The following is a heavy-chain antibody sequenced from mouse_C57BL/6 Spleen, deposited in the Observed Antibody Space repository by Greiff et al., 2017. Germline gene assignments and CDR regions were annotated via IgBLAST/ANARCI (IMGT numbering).Heavy chain of an antibody. V-gene: IGHV5-16*01. CDR3: ARDRGFDY. CDR2: INYDGSST. J-gene: IGHJ2*01. D-gene: IGHD3-1*01. Sequence: EVKLMESEGGLVQPGSSMKLSCTASGFTFSDYYMAWVRQVPEKGLEWVANINYDGSSTYYLDSLKSRFIISRDIAKNILYLQMSGLKSEDTATYYCARDRGFDYWGQGTTLTVSS. CDR1: GFTFSDYY.